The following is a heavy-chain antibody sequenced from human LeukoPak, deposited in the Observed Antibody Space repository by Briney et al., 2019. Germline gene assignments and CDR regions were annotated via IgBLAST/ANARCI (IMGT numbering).Heavy chain of an antibody. D-gene: IGHD2-2*01. Sequence: PSETLSLTCAVSGYSISSGCYWGWIRQPPGKGLEWIGSIYHSGSTYNNPSLKSRVTISVDTSKNQCSLKLSSVTAADTAVYYCARHLPAAILSNFDYWGQGTLVTVSS. CDR3: ARHLPAAILSNFDY. V-gene: IGHV4-38-2*01. J-gene: IGHJ4*02. CDR2: IYHSGST. CDR1: GYSISSGCY.